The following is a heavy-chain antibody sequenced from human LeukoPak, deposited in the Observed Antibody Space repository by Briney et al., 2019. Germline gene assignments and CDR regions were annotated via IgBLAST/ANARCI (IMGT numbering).Heavy chain of an antibody. CDR2: IKQDGSEK. D-gene: IGHD5-24*01. V-gene: IGHV3-7*01. CDR3: AGHPAEMNTL. J-gene: IGHJ4*02. CDR1: GFTFSSYW. Sequence: PGGSLRLSCAASGFTFSSYWMSWVRQAPGKGLEWVANIKQDGSEKYYVDSVKGRFTISRDNAKNSVYLQMSSLRAEDAAVYYCAGHPAEMNTLWGQGTLVTVSS.